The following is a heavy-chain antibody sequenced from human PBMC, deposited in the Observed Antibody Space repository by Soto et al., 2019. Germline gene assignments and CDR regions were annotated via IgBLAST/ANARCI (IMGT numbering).Heavy chain of an antibody. D-gene: IGHD3-9*01. CDR1: GFTFSSYS. V-gene: IGHV3-23*01. CDR2: ISGSGGST. CDR3: AKDHGLRYFDWLCVY. J-gene: IGHJ4*02. Sequence: GGSLRLSCAASGFTFSSYSMSWVRQAPGKGLEWVSAISGSGGSTYYADSVKGRFTISRDNSKNTLYLQMNSLRAEDTAVYYCAKDHGLRYFDWLCVYWGQGTLVTVSS.